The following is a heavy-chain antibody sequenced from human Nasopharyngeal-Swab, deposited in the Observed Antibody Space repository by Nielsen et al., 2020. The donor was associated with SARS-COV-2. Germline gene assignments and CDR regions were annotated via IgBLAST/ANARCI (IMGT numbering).Heavy chain of an antibody. Sequence: GESLKISCAASGFTFSSYAMSWVRQAPGKGLEWVSAISGSGGSTYYADSVKGRFTISRDNSKNTLYLQMNSLRAEDTAVYYCARYRRIAAADRYYYGMDVWGQGTTVTVSS. CDR2: ISGSGGST. J-gene: IGHJ6*02. V-gene: IGHV3-23*01. CDR3: ARYRRIAAADRYYYGMDV. CDR1: GFTFSSYA. D-gene: IGHD6-13*01.